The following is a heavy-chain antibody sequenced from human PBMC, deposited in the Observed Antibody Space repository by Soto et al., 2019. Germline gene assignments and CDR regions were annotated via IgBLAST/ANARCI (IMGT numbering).Heavy chain of an antibody. CDR2: IDPSDSYT. D-gene: IGHD2-2*02. CDR3: GRQDVVVPAAIPDYSYYYGMDV. CDR1: GYSFTSYW. Sequence: PGESLKISCKGSGYSFTSYWISWVRQMPGKGLEWMGRIDPSDSYTNYSPSFQGHVTISADKSISTAYLQWSSLKASATAMSYCGRQDVVVPAAIPDYSYYYGMDVWYRGTTFTVSS. J-gene: IGHJ6*02. V-gene: IGHV5-10-1*01.